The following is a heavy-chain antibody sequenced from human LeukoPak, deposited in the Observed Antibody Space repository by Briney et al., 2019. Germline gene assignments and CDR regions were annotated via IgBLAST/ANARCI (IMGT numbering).Heavy chain of an antibody. CDR2: ISGGGGTT. CDR1: GFTFNSYA. V-gene: IGHV3-23*01. CDR3: AKDWRTLDAFGI. Sequence: GGSLRLSCTASGFTFNSYAMSWVRQAPGKGLEWVSGISGGGGTTYYADSVKGRFTISRDNSKNTVFLQMNSLRAEDTAVYYCAKDWRTLDAFGIWGQGTMVTVSS. J-gene: IGHJ3*02.